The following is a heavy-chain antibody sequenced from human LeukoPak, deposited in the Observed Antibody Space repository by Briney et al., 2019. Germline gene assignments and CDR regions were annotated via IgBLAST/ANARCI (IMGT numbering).Heavy chain of an antibody. V-gene: IGHV3-53*01. Sequence: PGRSLRLSCAASGFTVSSNYMNWVRQAPGKGLEWVSVIYSSGSTYYADSVKGRFTISRDNSKNTLYLQMNSLRAEDTAVYYCARDLYGVSHDYWGQGTLVTVSS. D-gene: IGHD4-17*01. CDR3: ARDLYGVSHDY. J-gene: IGHJ4*02. CDR2: IYSSGST. CDR1: GFTVSSNY.